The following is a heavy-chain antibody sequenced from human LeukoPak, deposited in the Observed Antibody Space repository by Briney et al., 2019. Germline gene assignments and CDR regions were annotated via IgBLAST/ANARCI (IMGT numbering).Heavy chain of an antibody. CDR2: ISGSGGST. J-gene: IGHJ4*02. Sequence: GFLRLSCAASGFTFSSYAMSWVRQAPGKGLEWVSAISGSGGSTYYADSVKGRFTISRDNSKNTLYLQMNSLRAEDTAVYYCAKARSAVRGVIGYFDYWGQGTLVTVSS. D-gene: IGHD3-10*01. CDR3: AKARSAVRGVIGYFDY. CDR1: GFTFSSYA. V-gene: IGHV3-23*01.